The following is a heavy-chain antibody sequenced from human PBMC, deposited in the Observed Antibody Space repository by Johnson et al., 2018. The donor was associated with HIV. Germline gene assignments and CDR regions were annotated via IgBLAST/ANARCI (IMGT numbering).Heavy chain of an antibody. V-gene: IGHV3-30*03. D-gene: IGHD6-13*01. CDR1: GFTFSSYG. J-gene: IGHJ3*02. CDR2: ISYDGSNK. Sequence: QVQLVESGGGVVRPGRSLRLSCAASGFTFSSYGMHWVRQAPGKGLEWVAVISYDGSNKYYAHSVKGRFTISRDKSKNTLYLQMGSLRAEDLAVYYCARGGYSSSWYVEVAKIGVFDIWGQGTMVTVSS. CDR3: ARGGYSSSWYVEVAKIGVFDI.